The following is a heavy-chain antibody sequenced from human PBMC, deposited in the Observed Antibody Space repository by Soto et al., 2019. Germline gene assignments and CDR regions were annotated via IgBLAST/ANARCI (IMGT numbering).Heavy chain of an antibody. CDR3: ASGPADYDSSGYYLDY. D-gene: IGHD3-22*01. J-gene: IGHJ4*02. CDR1: GYTFTSYA. V-gene: IGHV1-3*01. CDR2: INAGNGNT. Sequence: GASVKVSCKASGYTFTSYAMPWVRQATGQRLEWMGWINAGNGNTKYSQKFQGRVTITRDTSASTAYMELSSLRSEDTAVYYCASGPADYDSSGYYLDYWGQGTLVTVSS.